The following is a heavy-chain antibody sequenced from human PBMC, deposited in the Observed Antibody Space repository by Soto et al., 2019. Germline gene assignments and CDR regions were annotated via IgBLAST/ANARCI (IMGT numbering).Heavy chain of an antibody. Sequence: QVQLVESGGGVVQPGRSLRLSCAASGFTFNNYGMHWVRQAPGKGLEWVAVISYDGSDKDYADSVKGRFTISRDNSKNTLFLQMNSLRADDTAVYYCAKDPHYDYVWGTYRPYYYGMDVWGQGTTVTVSS. CDR1: GFTFNNYG. D-gene: IGHD3-16*02. CDR2: ISYDGSDK. J-gene: IGHJ6*02. CDR3: AKDPHYDYVWGTYRPYYYGMDV. V-gene: IGHV3-30*18.